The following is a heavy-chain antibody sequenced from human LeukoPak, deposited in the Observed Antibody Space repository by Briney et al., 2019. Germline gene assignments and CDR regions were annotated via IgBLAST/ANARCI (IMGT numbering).Heavy chain of an antibody. Sequence: PGGSLRLSCAASGFTFSSYWMSWVRQAPGKGLEWVANIKQDGSEKYYVDSVKGRFTISRDNAKNSLYLQMNSLRAEDTAVYYCAGGWSDFWSGYSEFDYWGQGTLVTVSS. D-gene: IGHD3-3*01. CDR2: IKQDGSEK. V-gene: IGHV3-7*04. J-gene: IGHJ4*02. CDR3: AGGWSDFWSGYSEFDY. CDR1: GFTFSSYW.